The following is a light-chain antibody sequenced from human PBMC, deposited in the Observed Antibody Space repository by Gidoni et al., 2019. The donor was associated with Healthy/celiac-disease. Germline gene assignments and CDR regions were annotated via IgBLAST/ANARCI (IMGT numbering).Light chain of an antibody. V-gene: IGKV4-1*01. CDR2: WAS. CDR3: QQYYSTPRT. J-gene: IGKJ1*01. Sequence: DIVMTQSPDSLAVSLGERATINYLAWYQQKPGQPPKLLIYWASTRESGVPDRFSGSGSGTDFTLTISSLQAEDVAVYYCQQYYSTPRTFGQXTKVEIK.